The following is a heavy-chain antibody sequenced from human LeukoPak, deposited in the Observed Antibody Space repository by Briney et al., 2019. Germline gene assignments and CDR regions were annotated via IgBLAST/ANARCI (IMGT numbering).Heavy chain of an antibody. V-gene: IGHV3-49*04. Sequence: GGSLRLSCAASGFTFSNYAMSWVRQAPGKGLEWVGFIRSKAYGGTTEYAASVKGRFTISRDDSKSIAYLQMNSLKTEDTAVYYCTRESRYYYDSSGYFNSREGTHYWGQGTLVTVSS. D-gene: IGHD3-22*01. CDR1: GFTFSNYA. CDR2: IRSKAYGGTT. J-gene: IGHJ4*02. CDR3: TRESRYYYDSSGYFNSREGTHY.